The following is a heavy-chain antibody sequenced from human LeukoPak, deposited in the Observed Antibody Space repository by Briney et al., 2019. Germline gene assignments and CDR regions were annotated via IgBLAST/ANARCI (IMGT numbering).Heavy chain of an antibody. J-gene: IGHJ4*02. CDR3: AREHSSSWYLYFDY. Sequence: SETLSLTCTVSGGSVSSGSYYWSWIQQPPGKGLEWIGYIYYSGSTNYNPSLKSRVTISVDTSKNQFSLKLSSVTAADTAVYYCAREHSSSWYLYFDYWGQGTLVTVSS. V-gene: IGHV4-61*01. D-gene: IGHD6-13*01. CDR2: IYYSGST. CDR1: GGSVSSGSYY.